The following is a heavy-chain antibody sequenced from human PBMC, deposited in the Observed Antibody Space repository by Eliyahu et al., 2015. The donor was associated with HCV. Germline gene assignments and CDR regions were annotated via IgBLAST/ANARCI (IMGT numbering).Heavy chain of an antibody. V-gene: IGHV3-30-3*01. Sequence: QVQLVESGGGVVQPGRSLRLSCAVSGFTFSXYVMHWVRQAPDKGLEWVALISYDGSNKYYADSIKGRFTISRDNSKNTLFLQMNNLRPEDTAVYYCAREYIGGSKVDYLDYWGQGTLVTVSS. D-gene: IGHD5-24*01. CDR1: GFTFSXYV. CDR2: ISYDGSNK. CDR3: AREYIGGSKVDYLDY. J-gene: IGHJ4*02.